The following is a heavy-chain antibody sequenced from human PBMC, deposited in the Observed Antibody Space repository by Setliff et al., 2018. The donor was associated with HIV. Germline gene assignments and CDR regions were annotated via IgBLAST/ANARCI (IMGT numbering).Heavy chain of an antibody. CDR1: GGSIRSRDNY. J-gene: IGHJ4*02. D-gene: IGHD3-3*01. Sequence: SETLSLTCTVSGGSIRSRDNYWGWIRQPPGKGLDWIGRVYYSGSTDYNPSLQSRATLSIDTSKNQFSLKLTSVIAADTAIYYCARGPFVLRFLERLVYFDYWGQGKLVTVSS. V-gene: IGHV4-31*02. CDR3: ARGPFVLRFLERLVYFDY. CDR2: VYYSGST.